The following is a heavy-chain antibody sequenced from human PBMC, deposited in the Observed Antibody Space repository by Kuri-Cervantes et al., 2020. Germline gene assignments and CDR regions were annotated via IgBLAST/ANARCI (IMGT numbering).Heavy chain of an antibody. J-gene: IGHJ4*02. CDR1: GFTFSSYA. D-gene: IGHD3-10*01. CDR3: ARARFPFDY. V-gene: IGHV3-23*01. Sequence: GESLKISCAASGFTFSSYAMSWVRQAPGKGLEWVSAISGSGGSTYYADSVKSRFTISRDNAKNSLYLQMNSLRAEDTAVYYCARARFPFDYWGQGTLVTVSS. CDR2: ISGSGGST.